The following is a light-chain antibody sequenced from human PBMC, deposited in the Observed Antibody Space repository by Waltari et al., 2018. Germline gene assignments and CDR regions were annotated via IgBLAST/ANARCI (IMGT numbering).Light chain of an antibody. CDR3: QHNVRLPVT. J-gene: IGKJ1*01. CDR2: DTS. V-gene: IGKV3-20*01. Sequence: IVLTQSPGTLSLSPGESATLSCRASQHVGRSLVWYQQKPGQAPRLLIYDTSTRATGIPDRFSGSGSGTDFSLTIARLEPEDFAGYYCQHNVRLPVTFGQGTKVEI. CDR1: QHVGRS.